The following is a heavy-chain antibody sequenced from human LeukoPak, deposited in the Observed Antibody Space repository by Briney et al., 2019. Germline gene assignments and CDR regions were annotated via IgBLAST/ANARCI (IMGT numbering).Heavy chain of an antibody. CDR1: GGSFSNYY. Sequence: SETLSLTCGVSGGSFSNYYWSWIRQPPGKGLEWIGEIYHSGSTNYNPSLKSRVTISVDKSKNQFSLKLSSVTAADTAVYYCARGGIVVVPAAYNWFDPWGQGTLVTVSS. CDR3: ARGGIVVVPAAYNWFDP. CDR2: IYHSGST. V-gene: IGHV4-34*01. J-gene: IGHJ5*02. D-gene: IGHD2-2*01.